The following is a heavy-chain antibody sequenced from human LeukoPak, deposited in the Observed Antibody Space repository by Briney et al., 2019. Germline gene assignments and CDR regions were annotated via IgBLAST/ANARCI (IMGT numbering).Heavy chain of an antibody. Sequence: PSETLSLTCTVSGGSITNYYWGWVRQPPGEGLEWIGHISYSGSTKYNPSLNRRLTISVETSKDQFSLKLNSVTAADTAVYYCARFGYTGALSEWGQGTLVTVFS. CDR2: ISYSGST. J-gene: IGHJ4*02. D-gene: IGHD7-27*01. CDR1: GGSITNYY. CDR3: ARFGYTGALSE. V-gene: IGHV4-59*01.